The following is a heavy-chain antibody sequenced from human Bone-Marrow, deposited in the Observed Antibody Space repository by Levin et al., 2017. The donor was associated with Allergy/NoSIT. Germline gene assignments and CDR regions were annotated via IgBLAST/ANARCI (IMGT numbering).Heavy chain of an antibody. Sequence: GGSLRLSCAASGFTFSGSAMHWVRQASGKGLEWVGRIRSKANSYATAYAASVKGRFTISRDDSKNTAYLQMNSLKTEDTAVYYCTRHGNIVVVPAARGGLDGYYYMDVWGKGTTVTVSS. J-gene: IGHJ6*03. CDR1: GFTFSGSA. D-gene: IGHD2-2*01. CDR3: TRHGNIVVVPAARGGLDGYYYMDV. CDR2: IRSKANSYAT. V-gene: IGHV3-73*01.